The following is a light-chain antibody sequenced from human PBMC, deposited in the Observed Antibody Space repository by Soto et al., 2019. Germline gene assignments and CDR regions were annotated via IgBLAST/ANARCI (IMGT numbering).Light chain of an antibody. J-gene: IGKJ1*01. CDR2: KIS. CDR1: QGLVYSDGNTY. Sequence: DVVMTQSPLSLPVTLGQPATISCRSSQGLVYSDGNTYLGWFQQRPGHSPRSLISKISIRDSGVPDRFSGSGSGTEFTLKISRVEAEDVGVYYCLQGTRWPWTFGQGTRVEIK. CDR3: LQGTRWPWT. V-gene: IGKV2-30*01.